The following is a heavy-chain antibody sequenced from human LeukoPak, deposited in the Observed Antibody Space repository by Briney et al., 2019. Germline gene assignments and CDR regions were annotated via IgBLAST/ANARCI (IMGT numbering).Heavy chain of an antibody. CDR1: GFTLSSYG. J-gene: IGHJ4*02. CDR3: ARDAAAAGSPFDY. V-gene: IGHV3-33*01. D-gene: IGHD6-13*01. CDR2: IWFDGSNK. Sequence: GGSLRLSCAVSGFTLSSYGMHWVRQAPGKGLEWVAVIWFDGSNKYYADSVKGRFTISRDNSKNTLYLQMNSLRAEDTAVHYCARDAAAAGSPFDYWGQGTLVTVSS.